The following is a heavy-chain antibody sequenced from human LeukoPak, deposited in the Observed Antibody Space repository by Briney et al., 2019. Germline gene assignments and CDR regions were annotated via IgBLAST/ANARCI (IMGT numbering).Heavy chain of an antibody. J-gene: IGHJ6*02. CDR2: ISYDGSNK. CDR3: AKAGYSSGRKYGMDV. V-gene: IGHV3-30-3*01. CDR1: GFTFSFYS. D-gene: IGHD6-19*01. Sequence: PERSLRLSCAASGFTFSFYSMHWVRQAPGKGLEWVALISYDGSNKYYADSVKGRFSISRDNSKNTLYLQMNSLRAEDTAVYYCAKAGYSSGRKYGMDVWGQGTTVTVSS.